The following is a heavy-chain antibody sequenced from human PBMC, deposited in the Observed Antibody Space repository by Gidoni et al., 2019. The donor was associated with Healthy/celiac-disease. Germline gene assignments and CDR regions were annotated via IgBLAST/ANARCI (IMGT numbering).Heavy chain of an antibody. CDR1: GFTFSSYA. D-gene: IGHD3-22*01. CDR2: ISYDGSNK. Sequence: QVQLVESGGGVVQPGRSLRLSCAASGFTFSSYAMHWVRQAPGKGLEWVAVISYDGSNKYYADSVKGRFTISRDNSKNTLYLQMNSLRAEDTAVYYCARDRYYYDSSGWSLDAFDIWGQGTMVTVSS. J-gene: IGHJ3*02. V-gene: IGHV3-30-3*01. CDR3: ARDRYYYDSSGWSLDAFDI.